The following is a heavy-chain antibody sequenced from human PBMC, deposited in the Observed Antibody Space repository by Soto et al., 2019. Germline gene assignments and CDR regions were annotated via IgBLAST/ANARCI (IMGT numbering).Heavy chain of an antibody. CDR1: GFTFSSYS. CDR3: ASHQSPVDY. Sequence: EVQVVESGGGLVQPGGSLRLSCAASGFTFSSYSMNWVRQAPGKGLEWGSYIRRSSSTIYYADSVKGRFTISRDNANNSLYLQMNSLRAEGTAVYYWASHQSPVDYWGQGTLVTVSS. V-gene: IGHV3-48*01. CDR2: IRRSSSTI. J-gene: IGHJ4*02.